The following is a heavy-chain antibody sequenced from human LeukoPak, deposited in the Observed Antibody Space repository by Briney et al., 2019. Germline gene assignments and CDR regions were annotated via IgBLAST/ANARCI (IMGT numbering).Heavy chain of an antibody. D-gene: IGHD2/OR15-2a*01. V-gene: IGHV4-39*07. Sequence: SETLSLTCTVSGDSISSSSYYWGWIRQPPGKGLEWIGSVYYSGYTYYNPSLKSRVTISVDTSKNQFSLKLSSVTAADTAVYYCARDLSVNAFDIWGQGTLVTVSS. CDR3: ARDLSVNAFDI. CDR2: VYYSGYT. CDR1: GDSISSSSYY. J-gene: IGHJ3*02.